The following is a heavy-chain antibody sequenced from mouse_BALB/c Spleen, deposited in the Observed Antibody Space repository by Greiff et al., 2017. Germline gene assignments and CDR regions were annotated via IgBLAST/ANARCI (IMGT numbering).Heavy chain of an antibody. CDR2: IWSGGST. J-gene: IGHJ3*01. CDR1: GFSLTSYG. D-gene: IGHD2-14*01. V-gene: IGHV2-2*02. CDR3: ASYYRPAWFAY. Sequence: VKVVESGPGLVQPSQSLSITCTVSGFSLTSYGVHWVRQSPGKGLEWLGVIWSGGSTDYNAAFISRLSISKDNSKSQVFFKMNSLQANDTAIYYCASYYRPAWFAYWGQGTLVTVSA.